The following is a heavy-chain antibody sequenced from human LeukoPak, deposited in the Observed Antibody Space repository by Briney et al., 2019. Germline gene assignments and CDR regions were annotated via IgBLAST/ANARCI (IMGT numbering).Heavy chain of an antibody. D-gene: IGHD5-18*01. CDR2: IYYSGST. J-gene: IGHJ4*02. CDR1: GGSISSHY. V-gene: IGHV4-59*08. Sequence: SKTLSLTCTVSGGSISSHYWSWIRQPPGKGLEWIGYIYYSGSTYYNPSLKSRVTISVDTSKNQFSLKLSSVTAADTAVYYCARHRGYTKAAWDFDYWGQGTLVTVSS. CDR3: ARHRGYTKAAWDFDY.